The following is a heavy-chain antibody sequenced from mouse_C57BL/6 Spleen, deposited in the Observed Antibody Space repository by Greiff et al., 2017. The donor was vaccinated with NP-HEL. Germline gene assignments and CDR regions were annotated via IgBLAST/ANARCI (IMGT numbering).Heavy chain of an antibody. Sequence: VQLKQSGPVLVKPGASVKMSCKASGYTFTDYYMNWVKQSHGKSLEWIGVINPYNGGTSYNQKFKGKATLTVDKSSSTAYMELNSLTSEDSAVYYCARDYHYYAMDYWGQGTSVTVSS. CDR2: INPYNGGT. CDR3: ARDYHYYAMDY. D-gene: IGHD5-5*01. V-gene: IGHV1-19*01. J-gene: IGHJ4*01. CDR1: GYTFTDYY.